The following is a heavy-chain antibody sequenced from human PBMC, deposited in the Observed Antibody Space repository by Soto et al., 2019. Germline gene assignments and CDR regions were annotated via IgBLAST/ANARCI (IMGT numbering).Heavy chain of an antibody. D-gene: IGHD3-3*01. CDR3: ARDPKAIFGVAVHEWFDP. V-gene: IGHV1-69*12. Sequence: QVQLVQSGAEVKKPGSSVMVSCKASGGTFSSYAISWVRQAPGQGLEWMGGIIPIFGTANYAQKFQGRVTITADESTSTAYMELSSLRSEDTAVYYCARDPKAIFGVAVHEWFDPWGQGTLVTVSS. CDR1: GGTFSSYA. J-gene: IGHJ5*02. CDR2: IIPIFGTA.